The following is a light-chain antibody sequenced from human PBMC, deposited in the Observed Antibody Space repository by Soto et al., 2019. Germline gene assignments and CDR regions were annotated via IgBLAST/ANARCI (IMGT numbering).Light chain of an antibody. CDR3: GSYVGAMTYV. CDR2: EVS. Sequence: QSVLTQPASVSGSPGQSITISCSGSISDVGSSGPVSWYQHHPGQVPKLIIYEVSRRPSGVSSRFSGSKTGNTASLTITGLQAEDEANYNCGSYVGAMTYVFGTGTKVTVL. CDR1: ISDVGSSGP. J-gene: IGLJ1*01. V-gene: IGLV2-23*02.